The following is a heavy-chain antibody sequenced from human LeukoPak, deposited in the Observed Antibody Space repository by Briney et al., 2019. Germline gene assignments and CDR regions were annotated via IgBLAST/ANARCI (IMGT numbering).Heavy chain of an antibody. CDR2: INPNSGGT. Sequence: GASLTVSCQASGYTFTGYYMHWVRQAPGPGLEWLGWINPNSGGTNYAQKLQGRVTMTTDTSTSQASMELRSQLSDDTAVCHCLRDRSSLYKGNYAFWGQGTLVTVSS. D-gene: IGHD3-22*01. V-gene: IGHV1-2*02. CDR3: LRDRSSLYKGNYAF. CDR1: GYTFTGYY. J-gene: IGHJ4*02.